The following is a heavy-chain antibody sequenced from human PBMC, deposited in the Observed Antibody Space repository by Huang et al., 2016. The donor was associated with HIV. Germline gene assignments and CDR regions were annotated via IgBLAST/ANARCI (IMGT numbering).Heavy chain of an antibody. CDR2: ISGSGDTK. D-gene: IGHD1-26*01. CDR3: AKPYSGSSNQVFDY. CDR1: GFTFNIYA. J-gene: IGHJ4*02. V-gene: IGHV3-23*01. Sequence: EVRLLESGGRLVQSGESLRLHCAASGFTFNIYAMSWVRQAPGKGREWVAGISGSGDTKNYPDSVKGRFTISRDNARSILYLQMNSLGVEATAMYYCAKPYSGSSNQVFDYWGQGTMVTVAS.